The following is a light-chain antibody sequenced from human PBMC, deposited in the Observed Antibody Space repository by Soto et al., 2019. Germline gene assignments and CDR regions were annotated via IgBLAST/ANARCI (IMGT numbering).Light chain of an antibody. CDR3: SSYTTRSTWV. CDR2: DVT. V-gene: IGLV2-14*01. J-gene: IGLJ3*02. CDR1: SSDVGGYNY. Sequence: QSVLTQPASVSGSPGQSITISCTGTSSDVGGYNYVSWYQQHQGKAPKVMIYDVTNRPSGVSNRFSGSKSGNTASLTISGLQAEDEADYYCSSYTTRSTWVFGGGTKLTVL.